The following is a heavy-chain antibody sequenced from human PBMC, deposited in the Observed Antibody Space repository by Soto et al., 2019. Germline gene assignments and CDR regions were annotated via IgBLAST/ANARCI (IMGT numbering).Heavy chain of an antibody. D-gene: IGHD6-19*01. V-gene: IGHV4-38-2*02. CDR2: IYHSGST. CDR1: GYSISTGFN. Sequence: SETLSLTCAVSGYSISTGFNWAWIRQPPGKGLEWIGSIYHSGSTYYNLSLKSRVTISSDASKNQISLKLSSVTAADTALYYCARDWGTGFYRLDSWGQGTLVTVSS. J-gene: IGHJ4*02. CDR3: ARDWGTGFYRLDS.